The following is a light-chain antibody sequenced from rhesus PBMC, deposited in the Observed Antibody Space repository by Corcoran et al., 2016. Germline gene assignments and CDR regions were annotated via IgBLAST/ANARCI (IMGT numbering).Light chain of an antibody. CDR3: SSSARNYIAL. CDR1: SSDIGGYNR. CDR2: EVS. J-gene: IGLJ2*01. Sequence: QAAPTQSPSVSGSPGQSVTISCTGASSDIGGYNRVSWYQHHPGKAPKLIIFEVSKRPSGVSDRFSGSKSGNTASLTISGLQAEDEADYHFSSSARNYIALFGGGTRLTVL. V-gene: IGLV2-13*03.